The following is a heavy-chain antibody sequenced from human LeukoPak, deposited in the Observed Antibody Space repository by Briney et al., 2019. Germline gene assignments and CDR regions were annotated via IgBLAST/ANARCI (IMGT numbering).Heavy chain of an antibody. J-gene: IGHJ4*02. CDR3: ASGTFDDYGDYDRGDYFDH. D-gene: IGHD4-17*01. V-gene: IGHV4-39*02. CDR2: IYYSGLT. CDR1: GASISSSSSS. Sequence: PSETLSLTCTVSGASISSSSSSWGWVRQPPVKGPEWIGSIYYSGLTYDHPSLKNRVSISVYPSKNPFSLKVSSVTAADTAVYYCASGTFDDYGDYDRGDYFDHCGQGTLVTVSS.